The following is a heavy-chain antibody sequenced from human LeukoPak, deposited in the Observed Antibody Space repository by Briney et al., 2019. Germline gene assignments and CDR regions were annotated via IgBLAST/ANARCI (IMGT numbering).Heavy chain of an antibody. CDR1: GYTFTNYG. CDR2: IIPIFGTA. Sequence: SVKVSCKASGYTFTNYGISWVRQAPGQGLEWMGGIIPIFGTANYAQKFQGRVTITADESTSTAYMELSSLRSEDTAVYYCAREEGYYGSGSYFLWFDPWGQGTLVTVSS. J-gene: IGHJ5*02. CDR3: AREEGYYGSGSYFLWFDP. D-gene: IGHD3-10*01. V-gene: IGHV1-69*13.